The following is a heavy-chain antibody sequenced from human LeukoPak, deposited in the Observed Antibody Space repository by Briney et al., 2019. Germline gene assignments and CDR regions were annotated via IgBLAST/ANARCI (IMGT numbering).Heavy chain of an antibody. J-gene: IGHJ4*02. CDR2: NKPNSGDT. CDR3: ARYCTTATCSEGDVY. Sequence: ASVKVSCKASGYAFTSYGIHWVRQAPGQGLEWMGWNKPNSGDTRYAQKFQGRVTMTRDTSISTVYMELSGLRSDDTAVYYCARYCTTATCSEGDVYWGQGTLVTVSS. CDR1: GYAFTSYG. D-gene: IGHD2-2*01. V-gene: IGHV1-2*02.